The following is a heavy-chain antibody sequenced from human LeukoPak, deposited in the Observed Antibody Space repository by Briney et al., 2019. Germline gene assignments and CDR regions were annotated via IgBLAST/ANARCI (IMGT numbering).Heavy chain of an antibody. CDR2: IIPILGIA. V-gene: IGHV1-69*04. Sequence: SVKVSCKASGGTFSSYAISWVRQAPGQGLEWMGRIIPILGIANYAQKFQGRVTITADKSTSTAYMELSSLRSEDTAVYYCASEFGDTMVRGVIRDWGQGTLVTVSS. CDR1: GGTFSSYA. J-gene: IGHJ4*02. D-gene: IGHD3-10*01. CDR3: ASEFGDTMVRGVIRD.